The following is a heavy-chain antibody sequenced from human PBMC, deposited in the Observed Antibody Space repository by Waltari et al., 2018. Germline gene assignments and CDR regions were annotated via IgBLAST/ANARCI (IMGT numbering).Heavy chain of an antibody. CDR3: AIQWGYSSSRYWYFDL. Sequence: QLQLQESGPGLVKPSETLSLTCTVSGGSISSSSYYWGWIRQPPGKGLEWIGSIYYSGSTYYNPSLKSRVTISVDTSKNQFSLKLSSVTAADTAVYYCAIQWGYSSSRYWYFDLWGRGTLVTVSS. D-gene: IGHD6-6*01. CDR2: IYYSGST. J-gene: IGHJ2*01. CDR1: GGSISSSSYY. V-gene: IGHV4-39*01.